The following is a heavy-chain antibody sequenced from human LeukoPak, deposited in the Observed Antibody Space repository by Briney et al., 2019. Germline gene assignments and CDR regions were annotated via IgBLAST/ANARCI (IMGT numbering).Heavy chain of an antibody. V-gene: IGHV3-23*01. CDR2: ISGSGGST. CDR3: AKDVLELYDIYDY. CDR1: GFTFSSYA. J-gene: IGHJ4*02. D-gene: IGHD3-9*01. Sequence: GGSLRPSCAASGFTFSSYAMSWVRQAPGKGLEWVSAISGSGGSTYYADSVKGRFTISRDNSKSTLYLQMNSLRAEDTAVYYCAKDVLELYDIYDYWGQGTLVTVSS.